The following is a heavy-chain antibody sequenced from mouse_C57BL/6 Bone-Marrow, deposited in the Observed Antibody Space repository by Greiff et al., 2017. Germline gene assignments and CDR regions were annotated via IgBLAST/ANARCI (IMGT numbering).Heavy chain of an antibody. D-gene: IGHD1-1*01. CDR1: GYTFTSYW. CDR3: AREGVLPYPSFDY. Sequence: VQLQQPGAELVKPGASVKLSCKASGYTFTSYWMQWVKQRPGQGLEWIGEIDPSDSYTNYNQKFKGKATLTVDTSSSTAYMQLSSLTSEDSAVYDCAREGVLPYPSFDYWGQGTTLTVSS. CDR2: IDPSDSYT. J-gene: IGHJ2*01. V-gene: IGHV1-50*01.